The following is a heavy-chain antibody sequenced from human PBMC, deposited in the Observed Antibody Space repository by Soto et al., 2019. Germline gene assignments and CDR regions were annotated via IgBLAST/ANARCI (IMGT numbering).Heavy chain of an antibody. D-gene: IGHD1-7*01. CDR2: TYYRSRWYN. V-gene: IGHV6-1*01. Sequence: QVQLQQSGPRLVRPSHTLSLTCAICGDSVSSNSAAWNWIRQSPSRGLEWLGRTYYRSRWYNDYAVSVKSRITVNPDTSKNQFSLHLNSVTPEDTAVYSCAGTTSLQWYYMDVWDKGTTVTVSS. CDR3: AGTTSLQWYYMDV. CDR1: GDSVSSNSAA. J-gene: IGHJ6*03.